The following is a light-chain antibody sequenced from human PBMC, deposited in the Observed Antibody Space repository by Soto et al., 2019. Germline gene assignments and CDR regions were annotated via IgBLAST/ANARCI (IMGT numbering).Light chain of an antibody. V-gene: IGKV1-9*01. CDR3: QQLNSYPTPT. Sequence: DIQLTQSPSFLSASVGDRVTITCRASQGISSYLAWYQQKPGKAPKLLIYAASTLQSGVPSRFSGSGSGTEFTPTISSLQPEDFETYYCQQLNSYPTPTFGGGTKVDIK. J-gene: IGKJ4*01. CDR1: QGISSY. CDR2: AAS.